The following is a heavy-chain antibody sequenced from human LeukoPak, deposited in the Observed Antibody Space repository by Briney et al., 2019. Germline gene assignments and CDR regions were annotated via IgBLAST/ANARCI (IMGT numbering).Heavy chain of an antibody. Sequence: GGSLRLSCAASGFTFSSYSMNWVRQAPGKGLEWVSSISSSSSYIYYADSVKGRFTISRDNAKNSLYLQMNSLRAEDTAVYYCARELSGIVGATTGFDYWGQGTLVTVSS. V-gene: IGHV3-21*01. CDR3: ARELSGIVGATTGFDY. CDR1: GFTFSSYS. J-gene: IGHJ4*02. CDR2: ISSSSSYI. D-gene: IGHD1-26*01.